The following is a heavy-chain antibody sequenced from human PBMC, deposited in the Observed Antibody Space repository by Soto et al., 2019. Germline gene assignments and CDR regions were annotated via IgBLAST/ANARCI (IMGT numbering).Heavy chain of an antibody. D-gene: IGHD3-10*01. CDR2: IYYSGST. Sequence: SETLSLTCTVSGGSISSYYWSWIRQPPGKGLEWIGYIYYSGSTNYNPSLKSRVTISVDTSKNQFPLKLSSVTAADTAVYYCARRITMVRGNGPEYYFDYWGQGTLVTVSS. CDR1: GGSISSYY. CDR3: ARRITMVRGNGPEYYFDY. J-gene: IGHJ4*02. V-gene: IGHV4-59*08.